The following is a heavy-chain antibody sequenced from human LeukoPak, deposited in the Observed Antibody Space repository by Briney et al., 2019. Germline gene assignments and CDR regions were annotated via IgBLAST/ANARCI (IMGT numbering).Heavy chain of an antibody. CDR3: AKDKLGAGGQSDY. CDR2: ISGSDGGT. V-gene: IGHV3-23*01. D-gene: IGHD6-13*01. J-gene: IGHJ4*02. Sequence: GGSLRLSCAASGFTFSSYAMSWVRQAPGKGLEWVSSISGSDGGTYYTDSVQGRFTMSRDNSKNTLSLQMSSLRAEDTALYYCAKDKLGAGGQSDYWGQGTLVTVSS. CDR1: GFTFSSYA.